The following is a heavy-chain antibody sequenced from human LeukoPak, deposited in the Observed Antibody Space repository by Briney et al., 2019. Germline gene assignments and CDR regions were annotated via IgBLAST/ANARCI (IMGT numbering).Heavy chain of an antibody. J-gene: IGHJ3*02. CDR1: GYTFTSYD. Sequence: ASVKVSCKASGYTFTSYDINWVRQATGQGLEWMGGMNPNSGNTGYAQKFQGRVTMTRNTSTSTAYMELSSLRSDDTAVYYCARDIVIVPPAMEAYDIWGQGTKVTVSS. CDR3: ARDIVIVPPAMEAYDI. CDR2: MNPNSGNT. D-gene: IGHD2-2*01. V-gene: IGHV1-8*01.